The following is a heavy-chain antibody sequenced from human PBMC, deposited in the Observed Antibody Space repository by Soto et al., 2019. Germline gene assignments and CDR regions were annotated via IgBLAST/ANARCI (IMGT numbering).Heavy chain of an antibody. CDR3: ARSATYYYDSSGYYASDY. CDR2: IIPMLGKA. J-gene: IGHJ4*02. Sequence: GASVKVSCKASGGTFISYSTSWVRQAPGQGLEWMGGIIPMLGKANYAQEYQGRVTITADESTSTVYMELRGLRSEDTAVYYCARSATYYYDSSGYYASDYWGQGTLVTVSS. V-gene: IGHV1-69*10. CDR1: GGTFISYS. D-gene: IGHD3-22*01.